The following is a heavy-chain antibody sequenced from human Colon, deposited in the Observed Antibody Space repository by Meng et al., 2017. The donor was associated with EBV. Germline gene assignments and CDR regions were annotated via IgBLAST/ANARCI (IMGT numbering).Heavy chain of an antibody. CDR3: VISSHN. Sequence: QRQESGPGPVKPSGTLSPTCTISGGSITSTSSYWGWVRQPPGKGLECIGSIYYRGSTNYNPSLKSRISMSVDMSKNQFSLKVNSVTAADTAIYYCVISSHNWGQGTLVTVSS. D-gene: IGHD3-3*02. CDR1: GGSITSTSSY. J-gene: IGHJ4*02. V-gene: IGHV4-39*07. CDR2: IYYRGST.